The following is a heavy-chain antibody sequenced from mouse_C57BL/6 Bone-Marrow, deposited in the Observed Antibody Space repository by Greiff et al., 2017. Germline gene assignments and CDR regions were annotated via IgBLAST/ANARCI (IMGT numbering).Heavy chain of an antibody. V-gene: IGHV1-81*01. CDR3: ARRDYYGYDDGFDY. D-gene: IGHD2-2*01. CDR2: IYPRSGNT. CDR1: GYTFTSYG. Sequence: QVQLQQSGAELARPGASVKLSCKASGYTFTSYGISWVKQRTGQGLEWIGEIYPRSGNTYYNEKFKGKDTLTADKSSSTAYMELRSLTSEDSAVYFCARRDYYGYDDGFDYWGQGTTLTVSS. J-gene: IGHJ2*01.